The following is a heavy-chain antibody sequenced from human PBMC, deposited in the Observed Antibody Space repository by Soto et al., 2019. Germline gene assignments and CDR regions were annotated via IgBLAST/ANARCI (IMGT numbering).Heavy chain of an antibody. CDR1: GFAISSYG. D-gene: IGHD2-2*01. V-gene: IGHV3-7*03. J-gene: IGHJ6*02. Sequence: LRLSCAASGFAISSYGMSWVRQAPEKGLEWVANIKQDGSQKYYVDSVKGRFTISRDNDKNSLYLQMNSLRAEDTAVYYCTRGTDLGYCTSTSCPGIDVWGQGTTVTVSS. CDR2: IKQDGSQK. CDR3: TRGTDLGYCTSTSCPGIDV.